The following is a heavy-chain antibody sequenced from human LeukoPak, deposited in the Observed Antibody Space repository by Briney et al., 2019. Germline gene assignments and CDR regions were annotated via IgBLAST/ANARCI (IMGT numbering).Heavy chain of an antibody. J-gene: IGHJ4*02. Sequence: GGSLRLSCAASGFTVSSDYMSWVRQAPGKGLEWVSVIYSGGSTYYADSVKGRFTISRDNSKNTLYLQMNSLRAEDMAVYYCARVRGCSSTSCYGEFDYWGQGTLVTVSS. CDR2: IYSGGST. CDR3: ARVRGCSSTSCYGEFDY. D-gene: IGHD2-2*01. V-gene: IGHV3-66*01. CDR1: GFTVSSDY.